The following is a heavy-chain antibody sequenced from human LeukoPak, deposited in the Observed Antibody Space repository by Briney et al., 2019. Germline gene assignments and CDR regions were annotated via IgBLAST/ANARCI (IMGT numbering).Heavy chain of an antibody. V-gene: IGHV3-74*01. D-gene: IGHD1-1*01. Sequence: GGSLSLSCAASGFSFSSYWMHWVRQAPGKGLVWVSRINIDGSTTTYADSVKGRFTISRDNAKNTLSLQMNSLRADDTAVYYCISDHTGHDDYWGQGTLVTVSS. CDR1: GFSFSSYW. J-gene: IGHJ4*02. CDR2: INIDGSTT. CDR3: ISDHTGHDDY.